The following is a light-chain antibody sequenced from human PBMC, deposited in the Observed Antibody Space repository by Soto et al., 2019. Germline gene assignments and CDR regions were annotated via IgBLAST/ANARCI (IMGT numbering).Light chain of an antibody. V-gene: IGKV1-33*01. CDR2: DAS. Sequence: DIQLTQSPSFLSASVGDRVTITCRASQGTSSYLAWYQQKPGKAPKLLICDASNLETGVPSRFSGSGSGTDFTFTISSLQPEDIATYYCQQYDNLPITFGQGTRLEIK. CDR3: QQYDNLPIT. CDR1: QGTSSY. J-gene: IGKJ5*01.